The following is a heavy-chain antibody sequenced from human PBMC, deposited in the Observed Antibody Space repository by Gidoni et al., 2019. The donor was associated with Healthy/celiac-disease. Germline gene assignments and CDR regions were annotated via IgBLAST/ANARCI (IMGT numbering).Heavy chain of an antibody. J-gene: IGHJ4*02. Sequence: QVQLVQSGAEVKKPGASVKVSCKASGYTFTGYYMHWVRQAPGQGLEWMGWINPNSGGTNYAQKVQGRVTMTRDTSISTAYMELSRLRSDDTAVYYCARDADYGDYVEYWGQGTLVTVSS. V-gene: IGHV1-2*02. CDR1: GYTFTGYY. CDR2: INPNSGGT. CDR3: ARDADYGDYVEY. D-gene: IGHD4-17*01.